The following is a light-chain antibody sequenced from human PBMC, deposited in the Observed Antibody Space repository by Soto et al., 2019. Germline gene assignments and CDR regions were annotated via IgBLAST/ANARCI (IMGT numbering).Light chain of an antibody. CDR1: SSDVGSYHL. CDR3: CSYAGSSTFV. Sequence: QSALTQPASVSGSPGQSITISCTGTSSDVGSYHLVSWYQHHPGKAPKLMIYEGSKRPSGVSNRFSGSKSGTTASLTISGLQAEDEADYYCCSYAGSSTFVFGTGTKLPVL. V-gene: IGLV2-23*01. CDR2: EGS. J-gene: IGLJ1*01.